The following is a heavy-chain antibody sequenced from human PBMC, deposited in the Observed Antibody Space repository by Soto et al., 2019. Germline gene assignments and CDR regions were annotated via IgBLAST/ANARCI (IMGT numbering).Heavy chain of an antibody. V-gene: IGHV4-4*02. D-gene: IGHD6-19*01. J-gene: IGHJ4*02. CDR2: VFHTGTT. Sequence: QVQLQESGPGLVKPSGTLSLTCAVSGDSVSSPYYWCWVRQPPGKGLEWIGEVFHTGTTSYNPSLRXXVTISMDKSINQFSLDLRSVPAADTAVYYCARSAGWYAVHSWGPGTLVIVSS. CDR1: GDSVSSPYY. CDR3: ARSAGWYAVHS.